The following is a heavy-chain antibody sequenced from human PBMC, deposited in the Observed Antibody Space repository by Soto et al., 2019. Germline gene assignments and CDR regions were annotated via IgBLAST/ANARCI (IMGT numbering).Heavy chain of an antibody. Sequence: QVQLVQSVAEVRNPGSSVKVSCKASGGTFSTYAINWVRQAPGQGLEWMGGIIPYYNTLNYAQKFQDRVTITADDSTNTVYMELSSLRSDDTAVYFCASGASRWYPYFFDSWAQGTLVTVSS. J-gene: IGHJ4*02. CDR3: ASGASRWYPYFFDS. D-gene: IGHD6-13*01. CDR1: GGTFSTYA. CDR2: IIPYYNTL. V-gene: IGHV1-69*01.